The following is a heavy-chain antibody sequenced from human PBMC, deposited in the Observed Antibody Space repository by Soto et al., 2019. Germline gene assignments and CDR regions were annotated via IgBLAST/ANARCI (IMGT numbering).Heavy chain of an antibody. Sequence: EVQLVESGGGLVKPGGSLRLSCAASGFTFSSYSMNWVRQAPGKGLEWVSSISSSSSYIYYADSVKGRFTISRDNAKNSLYLQMNSLRAEDTAVYYCARDVVAATPQPYGMDVWGQGTTVTVSS. CDR1: GFTFSSYS. V-gene: IGHV3-21*01. CDR2: ISSSSSYI. D-gene: IGHD2-15*01. CDR3: ARDVVAATPQPYGMDV. J-gene: IGHJ6*02.